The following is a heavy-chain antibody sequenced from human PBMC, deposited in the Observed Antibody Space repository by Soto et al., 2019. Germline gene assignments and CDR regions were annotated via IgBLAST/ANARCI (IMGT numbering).Heavy chain of an antibody. Sequence: GESLKISCAASGFTFDDYTMHWVRQAPGKGLEWVSLISWDGGSTYYADSVKGRFTISRDNSKNSLYLQMNSLRTEDTALYYCAKDITRIVVVPAAMSPPLDYYYGMDVWGQGTTVTVSS. CDR3: AKDITRIVVVPAAMSPPLDYYYGMDV. CDR2: ISWDGGST. CDR1: GFTFDDYT. J-gene: IGHJ6*02. D-gene: IGHD2-2*01. V-gene: IGHV3-43*01.